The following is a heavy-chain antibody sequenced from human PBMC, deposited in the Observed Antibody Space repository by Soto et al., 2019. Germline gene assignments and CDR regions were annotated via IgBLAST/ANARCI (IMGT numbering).Heavy chain of an antibody. J-gene: IGHJ5*02. Sequence: ASVKVSCKASSYTFTDYFMHWVRQAPGQGLEWMGWISPNSGGAHYAQNFQGRITMTRDTSVSTAYMELKSLRSDDTAVYFCARGLHCTSANCPEGGWFDPWGQGTLVTVSS. CDR3: ARGLHCTSANCPEGGWFDP. CDR2: ISPNSGGA. D-gene: IGHD2-2*01. V-gene: IGHV1-2*02. CDR1: SYTFTDYF.